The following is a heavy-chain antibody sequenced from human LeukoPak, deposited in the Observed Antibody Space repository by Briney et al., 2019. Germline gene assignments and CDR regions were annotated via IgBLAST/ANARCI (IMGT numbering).Heavy chain of an antibody. D-gene: IGHD1-26*01. CDR1: GGSISSSSNF. V-gene: IGHV4-39*01. CDR2: INYSGTT. J-gene: IGHJ4*02. Sequence: SETLSLTCSVPGGSISSSSNFWGWIRQPPGKGLEWIGTINYSGTTYYNPSLKSRVTISVDASKNQFSLKLNSVTAADTAVYYCARHGWYSSSSDFAYWGQGTLVTVSS. CDR3: ARHGWYSSSSDFAY.